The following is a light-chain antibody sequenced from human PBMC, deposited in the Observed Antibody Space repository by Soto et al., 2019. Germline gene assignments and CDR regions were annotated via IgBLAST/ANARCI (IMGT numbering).Light chain of an antibody. J-gene: IGLJ2*01. V-gene: IGLV1-40*01. Sequence: QSVLTQPPSVSGAPGQRVTISCTGSTSNIGSGYDVHWYQQVPGTAPKVLIYGNTNRPSGVPDRFSGSKSGTSASLAITGLQAEDESDYYCQSYDSSLSGHVVFGGGTKVTVL. CDR2: GNT. CDR1: TSNIGSGYD. CDR3: QSYDSSLSGHVV.